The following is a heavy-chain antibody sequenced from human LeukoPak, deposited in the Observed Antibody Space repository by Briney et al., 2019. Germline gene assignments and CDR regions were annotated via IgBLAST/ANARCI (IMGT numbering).Heavy chain of an antibody. Sequence: PSETLSLTCAVYGGSFSGYYWSWIRQPPGKGLEWIGEIKHSGSTNHNPSLKSRVTISVDTSKNQFSLKLSSVTAADTAVCYCARGRWLRSSFDYWGQGTLVTVSS. J-gene: IGHJ4*02. CDR1: GGSFSGYY. D-gene: IGHD5-12*01. CDR3: ARGRWLRSSFDY. CDR2: IKHSGST. V-gene: IGHV4-34*01.